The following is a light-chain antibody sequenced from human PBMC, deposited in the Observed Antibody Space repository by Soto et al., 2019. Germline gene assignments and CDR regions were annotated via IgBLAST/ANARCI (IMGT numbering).Light chain of an antibody. J-gene: IGKJ1*01. CDR3: QQYHRYSWS. CDR2: YAS. CDR1: QSISSS. V-gene: IGKV1-5*01. Sequence: DIQMTQSPSTLSASVGDRVSIACRASQSISSSLAWYQQKPGKAPKLLIYYASSLESGVPSRFSGSGSGTEFTRSINSLQPQDFAPYYCQQYHRYSWSFGQGTKVEIK.